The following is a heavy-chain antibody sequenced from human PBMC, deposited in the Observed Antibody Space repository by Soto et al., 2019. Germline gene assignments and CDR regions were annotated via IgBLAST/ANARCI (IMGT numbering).Heavy chain of an antibody. Sequence: GGSLRLSCAASGFTFSSYAMSWVRQALGKGLEWVSAISGSGGSTYYADSVKGRFTISRDNSKNTLYLQMNSLRAEDTAVYYCAKDAAFTYGSGLAYYYYYYGMDVWGQGTTVTVSS. CDR3: AKDAAFTYGSGLAYYYYYYGMDV. V-gene: IGHV3-23*01. D-gene: IGHD3-10*01. CDR2: ISGSGGST. CDR1: GFTFSSYA. J-gene: IGHJ6*02.